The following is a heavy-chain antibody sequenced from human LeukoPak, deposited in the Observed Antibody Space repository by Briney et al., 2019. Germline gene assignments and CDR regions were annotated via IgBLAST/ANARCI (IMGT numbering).Heavy chain of an antibody. J-gene: IGHJ4*02. CDR2: ISTGGTYI. CDR3: AREAGGFDY. CDR1: GFTFRTYY. V-gene: IGHV3-21*04. D-gene: IGHD3-10*01. Sequence: GEPLPLSRAASGFTFRTYYMNWLRHPPGKALECVSSISTGGTYIYYPDSVKGRFTISRVHAKNSPYPQINNRRAHDPAVHCGAREAGGFDYWGQGTLVTVSS.